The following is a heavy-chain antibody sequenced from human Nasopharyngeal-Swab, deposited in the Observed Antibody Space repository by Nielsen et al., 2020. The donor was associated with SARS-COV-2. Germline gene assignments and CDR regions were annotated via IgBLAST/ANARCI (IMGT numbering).Heavy chain of an antibody. Sequence: GESLKISCAASGFTFSSYAMSWVRQAPGKGLEWVSAISGSGGSTYYADSVKGRFTISRDNSKNTLYLQMNSLRAEDTAVYYCAKERLPYRGKVPFDYWGQGTLVTVSS. CDR2: ISGSGGST. V-gene: IGHV3-23*01. D-gene: IGHD1-26*01. CDR3: AKERLPYRGKVPFDY. J-gene: IGHJ4*02. CDR1: GFTFSSYA.